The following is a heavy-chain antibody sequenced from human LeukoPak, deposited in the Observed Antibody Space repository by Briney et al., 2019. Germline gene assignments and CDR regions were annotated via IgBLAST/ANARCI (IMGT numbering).Heavy chain of an antibody. D-gene: IGHD2-2*01. Sequence: SETLSLTCAVYGGSFSGYYWSWIRQPPGKGLEWIGEINHSGSTNYNPSLKSRVTISVDTSKNQFSLKLSSVTAADTAVYYCARFIVVVPAAPNGRNWFDPWGQGTLVPVSS. CDR2: INHSGST. V-gene: IGHV4-34*01. J-gene: IGHJ5*02. CDR1: GGSFSGYY. CDR3: ARFIVVVPAAPNGRNWFDP.